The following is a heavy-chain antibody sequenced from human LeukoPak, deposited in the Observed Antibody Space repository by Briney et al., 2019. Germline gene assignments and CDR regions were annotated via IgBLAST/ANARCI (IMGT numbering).Heavy chain of an antibody. Sequence: PGGSLRLSCAASGFTFSSYSMNWVRQAPGKGLEWVSYISSSSSTIYYADSVKGRFTISRDNSKNTLYLQMNSLRAEDTAVYYCAILLPNYYGSGSTDWGQGTLVTVSS. D-gene: IGHD3-10*01. CDR3: AILLPNYYGSGSTD. CDR2: ISSSSSTI. V-gene: IGHV3-48*01. CDR1: GFTFSSYS. J-gene: IGHJ4*02.